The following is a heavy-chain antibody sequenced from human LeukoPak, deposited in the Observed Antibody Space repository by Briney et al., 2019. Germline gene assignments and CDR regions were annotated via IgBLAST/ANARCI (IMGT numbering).Heavy chain of an antibody. CDR3: AKCCPMDV. V-gene: IGHV3-30*18. J-gene: IGHJ6*02. CDR2: ISSDGINK. D-gene: IGHD4/OR15-4a*01. Sequence: PGGSLRLSCAAFGFTFSSYDIHWVRQAPGKGLEWVALISSDGINKYFADSVKGRFTISTDNSKNTLYLQMNSLRPEDTAVYYCAKCCPMDVWGQGTTVTVSS. CDR1: GFTFSSYD.